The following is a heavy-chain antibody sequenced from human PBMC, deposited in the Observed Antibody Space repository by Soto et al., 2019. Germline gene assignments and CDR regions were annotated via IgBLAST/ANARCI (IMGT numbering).Heavy chain of an antibody. D-gene: IGHD2-2*01. J-gene: IGHJ6*03. CDR2: ISYDGSNK. V-gene: IGHV3-30-3*01. CDR3: AREIVVVPAAMLYYYYYYYMDV. Sequence: PGGSLRLSCAASGFTLNSYAMHWVRQAPGKGLEWVAVISYDGSNKYYADSVKGRFTISRDNSKNTLYLQMNSLRAEDTAVYYCAREIVVVPAAMLYYYYYYYMDVWGKGTTVTVSS. CDR1: GFTLNSYA.